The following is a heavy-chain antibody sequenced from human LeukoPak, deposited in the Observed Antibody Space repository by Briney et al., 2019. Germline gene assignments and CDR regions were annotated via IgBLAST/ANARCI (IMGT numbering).Heavy chain of an antibody. Sequence: SGPTLVKPPQTLTLTCTFSGFSLSTSGVGVGWIRQPPGKALEWLALIYWDDDKRYSPSLKSRLTITKDTSKNQVVLTMTNMDPVDTATYYCALTAYYYDSRGFDYWGQGTLVTVSS. CDR2: IYWDDDK. CDR3: ALTAYYYDSRGFDY. D-gene: IGHD3-22*01. J-gene: IGHJ4*02. V-gene: IGHV2-5*02. CDR1: GFSLSTSGVG.